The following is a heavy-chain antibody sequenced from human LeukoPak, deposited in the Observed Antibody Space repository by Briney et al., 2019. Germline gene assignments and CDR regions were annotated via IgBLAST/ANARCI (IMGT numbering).Heavy chain of an antibody. CDR2: IHSADSNT. Sequence: GESLKISCKDSGYSFTNYWIGWVRQMPGKGLEWMGIIHSADSNTKYSPSFQGQVTISADKSISAAYLQWSGLKASDTAMYYCAGARHGDYRWDYWGQGTLVTVSS. V-gene: IGHV5-51*01. CDR1: GYSFTNYW. D-gene: IGHD4-17*01. J-gene: IGHJ4*02. CDR3: AGARHGDYRWDY.